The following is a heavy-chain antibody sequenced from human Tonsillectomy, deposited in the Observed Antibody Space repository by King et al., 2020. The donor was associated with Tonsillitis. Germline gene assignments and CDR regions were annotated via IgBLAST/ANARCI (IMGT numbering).Heavy chain of an antibody. CDR1: GYTFSSYY. Sequence: VQLVQSGAEVKKPGASVKVSCKASGYTFSSYYMHWVRQAPGQGLEWMGIINPSGGSTSYAQKFQGRVTMTRDTSTSTVYMELSSLRSEDTAVYYCARLPYKAYSDYDFRGYWGQGTLVTVSS. V-gene: IGHV1-46*03. D-gene: IGHD5-12*01. J-gene: IGHJ4*02. CDR2: INPSGGST. CDR3: ARLPYKAYSDYDFRGY.